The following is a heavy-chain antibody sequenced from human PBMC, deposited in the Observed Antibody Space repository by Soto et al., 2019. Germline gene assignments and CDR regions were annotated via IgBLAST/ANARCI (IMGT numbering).Heavy chain of an antibody. CDR3: AKGRRIAVAGTGY. Sequence: PGGSLRLFCAASGFTFSSYGMHWVRQAPGKGLEWVAVISYDGSNKYYADSVKGRFTISRDNSKNTLYLQMNSLRAEDTAVYYCAKGRRIAVAGTGYWGQGTLVTVSS. CDR1: GFTFSSYG. V-gene: IGHV3-30*18. J-gene: IGHJ4*02. D-gene: IGHD6-19*01. CDR2: ISYDGSNK.